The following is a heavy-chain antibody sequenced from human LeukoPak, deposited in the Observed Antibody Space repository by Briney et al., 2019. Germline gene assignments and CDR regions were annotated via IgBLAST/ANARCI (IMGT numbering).Heavy chain of an antibody. Sequence: ASVKVSCEASGYTFTSYAMHWVRQAPGQRLEWMGWINAGNGNTKYSQKFQGRVTITRDTSASTAYMELSSLRSEDTAVYYCARGAYWELPPESWGQGTLVTVSS. CDR3: ARGAYWELPPES. CDR1: GYTFTSYA. V-gene: IGHV1-3*01. D-gene: IGHD1-26*01. CDR2: INAGNGNT. J-gene: IGHJ4*02.